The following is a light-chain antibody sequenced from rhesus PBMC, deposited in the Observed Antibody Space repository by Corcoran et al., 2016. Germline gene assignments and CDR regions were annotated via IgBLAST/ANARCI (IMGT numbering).Light chain of an antibody. CDR1: RSDLGGYNY. J-gene: IGLJ1*01. V-gene: IGLV2-32*01. CDR2: EVS. CDR3: CFYAGSYTPI. Sequence: AALTQPLSVSGSPGQSVTISCTRTRSDLGGYNYVPWYQQPPATAHILMIYEVSQRPSGVTDRFSGSKSGNTASLTISGLQAKDEADYYRCFYAGSYTPIFGAWTRLTVL.